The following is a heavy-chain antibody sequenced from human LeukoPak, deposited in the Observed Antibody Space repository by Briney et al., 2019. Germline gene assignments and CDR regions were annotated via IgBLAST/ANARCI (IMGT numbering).Heavy chain of an antibody. CDR2: IYSDGST. CDR3: SRDGRAVAATTGY. CDR1: GFTVRSTY. D-gene: IGHD1-1*01. J-gene: IGHJ4*02. Sequence: PGGSLRLSCAASGFTVRSTYMSWVRQAPGKGLEWVSLIYSDGSTYYADSVKGRFTISRDTSKNTLYLQMNSRRAEDTAVYYCSRDGRAVAATTGYWGQGTLVTVSS. V-gene: IGHV3-53*01.